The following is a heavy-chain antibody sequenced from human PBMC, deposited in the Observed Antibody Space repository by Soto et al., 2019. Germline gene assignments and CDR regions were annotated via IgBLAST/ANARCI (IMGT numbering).Heavy chain of an antibody. Sequence: QVQLVQSGAEVKKPGASVKVSCKASGYTFTSYAIHWVRQAPGQRLEWMGWINVANGDTKYSQKFQGRVTITRDTSARTASMELSSLRSEDTAVYYCAGWGPSGFDPWGQGTLVTVSS. CDR1: GYTFTSYA. CDR3: AGWGPSGFDP. V-gene: IGHV1-3*01. J-gene: IGHJ5*02. D-gene: IGHD3-16*01. CDR2: INVANGDT.